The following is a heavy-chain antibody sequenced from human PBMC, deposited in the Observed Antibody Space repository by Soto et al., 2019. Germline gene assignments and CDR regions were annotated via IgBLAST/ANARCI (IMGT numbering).Heavy chain of an antibody. CDR3: ARSIVVVTALDY. Sequence: VAPVKGSCKASGGAFSTHTFSWVRQAPGQRLEWMGRINPILNTTNYSQKFQGRVTITRDKSASTAYMELSSLRSEDTAVYYCARSIVVVTALDYWGQGTLVTVSS. J-gene: IGHJ4*02. D-gene: IGHD2-21*02. CDR1: GGAFSTHT. CDR2: INPILNTT. V-gene: IGHV1-69*08.